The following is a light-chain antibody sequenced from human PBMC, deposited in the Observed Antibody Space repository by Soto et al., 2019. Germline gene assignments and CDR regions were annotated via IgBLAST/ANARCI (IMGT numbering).Light chain of an antibody. V-gene: IGLV2-14*03. Sequence: QSVLTQPASVSGSPGQSITISCTGTSSDIGGYNYVSWYQHHPGKVHKLMIYDVSNRPSGVSNRFSASKSGNTASLTISGLQAEDEAHYYCSSYRSGSNVVFGGGTQLTVL. J-gene: IGLJ2*01. CDR3: SSYRSGSNVV. CDR1: SSDIGGYNY. CDR2: DVS.